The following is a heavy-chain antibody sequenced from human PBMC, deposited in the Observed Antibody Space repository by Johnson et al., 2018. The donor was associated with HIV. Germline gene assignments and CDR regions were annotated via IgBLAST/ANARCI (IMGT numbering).Heavy chain of an antibody. Sequence: VQLVESGGDLVQPGRSLRLSRAASGFTFDDYAMHWVRQAPGKGLEWVSGISWNSGSIGYADSVKGRFTISRDNSKNTLYLQMNSLRAEDTAVYYCARERRPWGPDAFDIWGQGTMVTVSS. CDR2: ISWNSGSI. J-gene: IGHJ3*02. CDR1: GFTFDDYA. D-gene: IGHD3-16*01. V-gene: IGHV3-9*01. CDR3: ARERRPWGPDAFDI.